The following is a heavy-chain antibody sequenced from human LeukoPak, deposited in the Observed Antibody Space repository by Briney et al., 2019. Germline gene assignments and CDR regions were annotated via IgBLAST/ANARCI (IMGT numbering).Heavy chain of an antibody. J-gene: IGHJ5*02. CDR1: DDSITMYY. V-gene: IGHV4-59*01. CDR3: ARETMVRFDP. D-gene: IGHD3-10*01. CDR2: VDHTGST. Sequence: SETLSLTCSVSDDSITMYYWTWIRQPSGKGLEWIGYVDHTGSTNFNPSLNGRVSISRDTTKNLFSLRLRSVTAADTAVYYCARETMVRFDPWGQGTLVTVSS.